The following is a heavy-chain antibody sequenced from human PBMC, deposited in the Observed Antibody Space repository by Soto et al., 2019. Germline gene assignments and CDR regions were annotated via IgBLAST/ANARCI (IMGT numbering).Heavy chain of an antibody. Sequence: GGSLRLSCASFGFTFDDYAMQWVRQAPGKVLVWVSGINCDSVRIGYADSVKCRFTISRDNAKTSLYLQMNSLRAEDTALYYCAKDRGSGSYTANYQYYGMDVWGQGT. V-gene: IGHV3-9*01. J-gene: IGHJ6*02. CDR3: AKDRGSGSYTANYQYYGMDV. D-gene: IGHD3-10*01. CDR1: GFTFDDYA. CDR2: INCDSVRI.